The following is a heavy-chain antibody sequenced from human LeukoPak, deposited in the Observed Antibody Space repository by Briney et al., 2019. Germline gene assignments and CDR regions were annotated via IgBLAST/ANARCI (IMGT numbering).Heavy chain of an antibody. J-gene: IGHJ3*02. V-gene: IGHV3-43*02. D-gene: IGHD3-22*01. Sequence: GGSLSLAWAASGSTFDDYAMHWVRPAPGKGLEWVSLIQGDGGSTYYEDSVKGRFTISRDNSKNSLYQQMNSLRTEDTALYYCAKDEDSSGYDAFDIWGQGTMVTVSS. CDR2: IQGDGGST. CDR1: GSTFDDYA. CDR3: AKDEDSSGYDAFDI.